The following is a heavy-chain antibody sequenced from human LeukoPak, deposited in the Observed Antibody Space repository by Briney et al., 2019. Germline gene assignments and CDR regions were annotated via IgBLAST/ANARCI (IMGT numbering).Heavy chain of an antibody. CDR1: GYTFSNYY. CDR2: INPSGGST. V-gene: IGHV1-46*01. Sequence: ASVKVSCKASGYTFSNYYMHWVRHAPGRGLEWMGIINPSGGSTSYAQKFQGRVTMTRDTSTSTVYMELSSLRSEDTAVYYCARGHCSSTSCYGGWFDPWGQGTRVTVSS. J-gene: IGHJ5*02. D-gene: IGHD2-2*01. CDR3: ARGHCSSTSCYGGWFDP.